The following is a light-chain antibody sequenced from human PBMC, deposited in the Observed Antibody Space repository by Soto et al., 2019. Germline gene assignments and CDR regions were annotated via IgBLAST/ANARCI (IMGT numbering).Light chain of an antibody. CDR1: QSVLYSVNNENY. CDR3: QQYASPPFT. V-gene: IGKV4-1*01. J-gene: IGKJ2*01. Sequence: DIVMTQSPDSLAVSLGERVTINCKSSQSVLYSVNNENYLAWFQQRPGQPPKLLIYWASNRESGVPDRFSGSVSGTDFTLTISSLQAEDGAVYYCQQYASPPFTFGQGTKLEIK. CDR2: WAS.